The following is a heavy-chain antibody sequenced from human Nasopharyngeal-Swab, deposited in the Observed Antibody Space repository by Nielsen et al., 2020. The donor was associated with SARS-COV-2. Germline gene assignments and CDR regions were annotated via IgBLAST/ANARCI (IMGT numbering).Heavy chain of an antibody. Sequence: WIRQPPGKGLEWVANIKQDGSGQFYVDSVKGRFTISRDNAKNSLYLQMNSLRAEDTAVYYCARVRGYCSGGACYVYYYMDVWGKGTTVTVSS. D-gene: IGHD2-15*01. CDR2: IKQDGSGQ. CDR3: ARVRGYCSGGACYVYYYMDV. V-gene: IGHV3-7*01. J-gene: IGHJ6*03.